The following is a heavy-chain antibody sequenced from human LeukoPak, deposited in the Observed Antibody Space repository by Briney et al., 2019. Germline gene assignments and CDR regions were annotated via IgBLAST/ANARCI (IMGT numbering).Heavy chain of an antibody. V-gene: IGHV5-51*01. CDR3: ARSQAKYAVVLDY. CDR2: IYPGDSDT. Sequence: GESLKISCKGSGYSFTSYWIGWVRQMPGKGLEWMGIIYPGDSDTRYSPSFQGQVTISADKSISTACLQWSSLKASDTAMYYCARSQAKYAVVLDYWGQGTLVTVSS. D-gene: IGHD3-22*01. CDR1: GYSFTSYW. J-gene: IGHJ4*02.